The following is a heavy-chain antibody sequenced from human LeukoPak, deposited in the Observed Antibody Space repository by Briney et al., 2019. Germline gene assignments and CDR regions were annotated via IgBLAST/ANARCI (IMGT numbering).Heavy chain of an antibody. D-gene: IGHD5-18*01. CDR2: INHSGST. V-gene: IGHV4-34*01. J-gene: IGHJ4*02. CDR1: GGSFSGYY. CDR3: ARNVGYSYGFRGDY. Sequence: PSETLSLTCAVYGGSFSGYYWSWIRQPPGKGLEWIGEINHSGSTNYNPSLKSRVTISVDTSENQFSLKLSSVTAADTAVYYCARNVGYSYGFRGDYWGQGTLVTVSS.